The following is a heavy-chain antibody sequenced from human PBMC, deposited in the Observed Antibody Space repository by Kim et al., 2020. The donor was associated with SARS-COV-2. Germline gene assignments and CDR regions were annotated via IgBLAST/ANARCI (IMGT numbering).Heavy chain of an antibody. CDR3: AKDHPHRITMIVVVMTPYFDY. D-gene: IGHD3-22*01. V-gene: IGHV3-23*01. CDR2: ISGSGGST. CDR1: GFTFSSYA. J-gene: IGHJ4*02. Sequence: GGSLRLSCAASGFTFSSYAMSWVRQAPGKGLEWVSAISGSGGSTYYADSVKGRFTISRDNSKNTLYLQMNSLRAEDTAVYYCAKDHPHRITMIVVVMTPYFDYWGQGTLVTVSS.